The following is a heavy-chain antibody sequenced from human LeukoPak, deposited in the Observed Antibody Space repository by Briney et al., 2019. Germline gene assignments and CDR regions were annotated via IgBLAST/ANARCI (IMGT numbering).Heavy chain of an antibody. V-gene: IGHV4-4*07. CDR2: IFSRGGA. CDR3: ARVATPDVSSPLDL. Sequence: SETLSLTCAVSGGSISGFFWTWIRQPAGEGLQYIGRIFSRGGANYNPSLQSRVAMSVDTSQNLFSLKLISVTAADTAVYFCARVATPDVSSPLDLWGPGILVTVSS. D-gene: IGHD6-19*01. CDR1: GGSISGFF. J-gene: IGHJ5*02.